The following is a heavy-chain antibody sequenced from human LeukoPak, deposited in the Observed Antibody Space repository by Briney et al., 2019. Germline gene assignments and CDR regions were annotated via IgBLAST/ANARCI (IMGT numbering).Heavy chain of an antibody. V-gene: IGHV4-34*01. CDR1: GGSFSGYY. J-gene: IGHJ6*03. D-gene: IGHD4-23*01. Sequence: PSETLSLTRAVYGGSFSGYYWSWIRQPPGKGLEWIGEINHSGSTNYNPSLKSRVTISVDTSKNQFSLKLSSVTAADTAVYYCAREVNTVDYYYYYMDVWGKGTTVTVSS. CDR3: AREVNTVDYYYYYMDV. CDR2: INHSGST.